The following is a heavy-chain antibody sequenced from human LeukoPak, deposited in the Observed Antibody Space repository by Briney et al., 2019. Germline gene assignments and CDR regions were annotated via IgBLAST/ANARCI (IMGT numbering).Heavy chain of an antibody. CDR2: IGTAGDA. J-gene: IGHJ3*02. V-gene: IGHV3-13*01. Sequence: PGGSLRLSCAASGFTFSRYDMHWVRQVTEKGLEWVSGIGTAGDAYSPGSVKGRFTISRENAKNSLYLQMNNLRVGDTALYYCVRSLGSSSWSVGGVFDIWGQGTLVTVSS. D-gene: IGHD6-13*01. CDR3: VRSLGSSSWSVGGVFDI. CDR1: GFTFSRYD.